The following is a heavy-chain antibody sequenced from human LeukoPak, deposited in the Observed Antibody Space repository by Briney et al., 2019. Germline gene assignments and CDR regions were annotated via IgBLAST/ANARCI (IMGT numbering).Heavy chain of an antibody. Sequence: ASVKVSCKASGYTFTSYDINWVRQATGQGLEWMGWMNPNSGDTNYEQKFQGRVTMTRDTSISTAYMELSRLRSDDTAVYYCATGHCSSTSCPIDYWGQGTLVTVSS. J-gene: IGHJ4*02. CDR3: ATGHCSSTSCPIDY. V-gene: IGHV1-2*02. D-gene: IGHD2-2*01. CDR2: MNPNSGDT. CDR1: GYTFTSYD.